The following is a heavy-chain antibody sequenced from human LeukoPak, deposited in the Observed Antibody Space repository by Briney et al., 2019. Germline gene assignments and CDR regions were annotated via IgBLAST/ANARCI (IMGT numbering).Heavy chain of an antibody. D-gene: IGHD3-3*01. J-gene: IGHJ4*02. CDR1: GGSFSGYY. Sequence: PSETLSLTCAVCGGSFSGYYWSWIRQPPGKGPEWIGEINHSGSTNYNPSPKSRVTISVDTSKNQFSLKLSSVTAADTAVYYCARGEPTNYDFWSGYPGKYYFDYWGQGTLVTVSS. V-gene: IGHV4-34*01. CDR3: ARGEPTNYDFWSGYPGKYYFDY. CDR2: INHSGST.